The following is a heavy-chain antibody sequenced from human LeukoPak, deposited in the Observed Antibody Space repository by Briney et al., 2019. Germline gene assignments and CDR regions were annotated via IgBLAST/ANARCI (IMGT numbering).Heavy chain of an antibody. J-gene: IGHJ4*02. CDR2: ISSASNYI. Sequence: GGSLRLSCVASGFSFSYYSMIWVRQAPGKRLEWVSSISSASNYISYADSLKGRFTISRDNAKTSLYLQMNSLRVEDTAVYYCARVDWNDRKYYSDYWGQGTLVTVSS. CDR1: GFSFSYYS. CDR3: ARVDWNDRKYYSDY. V-gene: IGHV3-21*01. D-gene: IGHD1-1*01.